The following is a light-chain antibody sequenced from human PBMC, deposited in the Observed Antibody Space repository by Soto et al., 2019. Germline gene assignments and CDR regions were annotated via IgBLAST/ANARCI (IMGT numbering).Light chain of an antibody. V-gene: IGKV1-8*01. Sequence: AIRMTQSPASLSASTGDRVTITCRASQGISSYLAWYQQKPGKAPKLLIYAASTLQSGVPSRFSGSGSGSDFTLTLSCLQSEDFVTYYCPQYSSYHRKFGQGTNV. CDR2: AAS. CDR3: PQYSSYHRK. CDR1: QGISSY. J-gene: IGKJ1*01.